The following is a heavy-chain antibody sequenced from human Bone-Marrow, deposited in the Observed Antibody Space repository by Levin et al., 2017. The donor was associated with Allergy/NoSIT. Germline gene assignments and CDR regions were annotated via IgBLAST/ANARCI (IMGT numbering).Heavy chain of an antibody. Sequence: GGSLRLSCEASGFTVSTNYMAWVRQAPGKGLEWVSVIFSGGSTYYADSVKGRFTISRDNSKNTLYLQMNRLRVEDRAIYYCSSAPGFSDYWGQGTQVTVSS. J-gene: IGHJ4*02. CDR2: IFSGGST. CDR1: GFTVSTNY. CDR3: SSAPGFSDY. V-gene: IGHV3-66*01.